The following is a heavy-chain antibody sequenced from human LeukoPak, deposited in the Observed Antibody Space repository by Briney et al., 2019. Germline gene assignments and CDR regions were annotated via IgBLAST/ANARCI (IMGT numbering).Heavy chain of an antibody. J-gene: IGHJ6*02. CDR3: ARDAGRYCTNGVCYTGYYYGMDV. CDR2: INPNSGGT. V-gene: IGHV1-2*04. D-gene: IGHD2-8*01. CDR1: GYTFTGYY. Sequence: ASVKVSCKASGYTFTGYYMHWVRQAPGQGLEWMGWINPNSGGTNYAQKFQGWVTMTRDTSISTAYMELSRLRSDDTAVYYCARDAGRYCTNGVCYTGYYYGMDVWGQGTTVTVS.